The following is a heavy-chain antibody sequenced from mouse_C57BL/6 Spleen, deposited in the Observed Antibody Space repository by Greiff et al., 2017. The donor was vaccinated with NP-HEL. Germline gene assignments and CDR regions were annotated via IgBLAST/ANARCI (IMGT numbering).Heavy chain of an antibody. CDR2: ISDGGSYT. Sequence: EVQLVESGGGLVKPGGSLKLSCAASGFTFSSYAMSWVRQTPEKRLEWVATISDGGSYTYYPDNVKGRFTISRDNAKNNLYLQMSHLKSEDTAMYYCARVYDYVFAYWGQGTLVTVSA. V-gene: IGHV5-4*01. D-gene: IGHD2-4*01. CDR1: GFTFSSYA. J-gene: IGHJ3*01. CDR3: ARVYDYVFAY.